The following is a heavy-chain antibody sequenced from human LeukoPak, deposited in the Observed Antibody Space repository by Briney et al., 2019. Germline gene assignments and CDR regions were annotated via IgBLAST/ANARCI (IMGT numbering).Heavy chain of an antibody. CDR2: IYHSGST. V-gene: IGHV4-30-2*01. CDR3: ARTYPNSGSVDY. J-gene: IGHJ4*02. D-gene: IGHD1-26*01. CDR1: GGSISSGGYS. Sequence: PSETLSLTCAVSGGSISSGGYSWSWIRQPPGKGLEWIGYIYHSGSTYYIPSLKSRVTISVDRSKNQFSLKLSSVTAADTAVYYCARTYPNSGSVDYWGQGTLVTVSS.